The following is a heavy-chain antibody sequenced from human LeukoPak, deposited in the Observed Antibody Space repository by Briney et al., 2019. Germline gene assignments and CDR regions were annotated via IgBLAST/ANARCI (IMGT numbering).Heavy chain of an antibody. Sequence: PSETLSLTCTVSGGSISSSSYYWGWIRQPPGKGPEWIGSIYHSGSTYYNPSLKSRVTISVDTSKNQFSLKLSSVTAADTAVYYCARHKRDIVVVPAANFDYWGQGTLVTVSS. CDR1: GGSISSSSYY. J-gene: IGHJ4*02. V-gene: IGHV4-39*01. CDR3: ARHKRDIVVVPAANFDY. CDR2: IYHSGST. D-gene: IGHD2-2*01.